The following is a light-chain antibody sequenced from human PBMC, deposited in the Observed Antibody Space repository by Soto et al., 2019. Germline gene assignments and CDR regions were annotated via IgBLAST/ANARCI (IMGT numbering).Light chain of an antibody. V-gene: IGKV3-20*01. Sequence: EIVLTQSPGALSLSPGERATLSCGASQCVSSNYLAWYHKKHGQAPGLLIYGASNKATGIPVRCSGGGSGTDFTHTIKRLEREHLSLYYCQQYGLSPHFSLRPGTKGEIK. CDR2: GAS. J-gene: IGKJ3*01. CDR3: QQYGLSPHFS. CDR1: QCVSSNY.